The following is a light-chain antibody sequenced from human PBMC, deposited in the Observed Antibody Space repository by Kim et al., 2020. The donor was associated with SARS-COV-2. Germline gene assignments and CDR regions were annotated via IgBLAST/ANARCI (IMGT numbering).Light chain of an antibody. J-gene: IGKJ2*01. CDR2: GAS. V-gene: IGKV1-39*01. CDR3: QQSYSTPRT. Sequence: DIQMTQSPSSLSASVGDRVTITCRSSHTMSTYLNWYQQKPGKAPNLLIYGASNLQSGVPSRFSGSGSGTDFTLTITSLQPEDFAVYYCQQSYSTPRTFGQGTKLEIK. CDR1: HTMSTY.